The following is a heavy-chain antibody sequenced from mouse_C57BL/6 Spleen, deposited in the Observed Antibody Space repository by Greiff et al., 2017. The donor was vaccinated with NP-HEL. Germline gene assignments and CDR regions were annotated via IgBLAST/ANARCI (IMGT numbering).Heavy chain of an antibody. V-gene: IGHV1-62-2*01. Sequence: VQLQQSGAELVKPGASVKLSCKASGYTFTEYTIHWVKQRSGQGLEWIGWFYPGSGSIKYNEKFKDKATLTADKSSSTVYMELSRLTSEDSAVYFCARNEDVGYYGSSFYAMDYWGQGTSVTVSS. CDR1: GYTFTEYT. D-gene: IGHD1-1*01. J-gene: IGHJ4*01. CDR2: FYPGSGSI. CDR3: ARNEDVGYYGSSFYAMDY.